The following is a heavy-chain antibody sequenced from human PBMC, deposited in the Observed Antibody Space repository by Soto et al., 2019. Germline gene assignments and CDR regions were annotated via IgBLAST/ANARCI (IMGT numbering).Heavy chain of an antibody. D-gene: IGHD3-3*01. CDR1: GGSISSSSYY. CDR2: IYYSGST. CDR3: ARRSAFWSGLTPYDY. J-gene: IGHJ4*02. Sequence: TSETLSLTCTVSGGSISSSSYYWGWIRQPPGKGLEWIGSIYYSGSTYYNPSLKGRVTISVDTSKNQFSLKLSSVTAADTAVYYCARRSAFWSGLTPYDYWGQGTLVTVSS. V-gene: IGHV4-39*01.